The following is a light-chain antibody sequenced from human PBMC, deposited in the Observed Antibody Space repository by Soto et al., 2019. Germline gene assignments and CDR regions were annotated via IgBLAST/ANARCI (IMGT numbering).Light chain of an antibody. Sequence: EIVLTQSPDTLSLSPGERATLSCRANQPVSSNFLAWYHQKPGQAPRLLIYGTSTRATGVPDRFSGSGSGTDFTLTISSLEPEDFAVYYCQQYGTSPLYTFGQGTTLEIK. J-gene: IGKJ2*01. CDR1: QPVSSNF. V-gene: IGKV3-20*01. CDR3: QQYGTSPLYT. CDR2: GTS.